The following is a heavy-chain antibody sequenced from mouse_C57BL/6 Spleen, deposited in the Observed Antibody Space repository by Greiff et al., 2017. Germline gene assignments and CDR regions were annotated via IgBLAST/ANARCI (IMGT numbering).Heavy chain of an antibody. Sequence: EVKLQESGGGLVQPGGSLKLSCAASGFTFSDYGMAWVRQAPRKGPEWVAFISNLAYSIYYADTVTGRFTISRENAKNTLYLEMSSLRSEDTAMYYCARHHYGSSYWYFDVWGTGTTVTVSS. CDR1: GFTFSDYG. D-gene: IGHD1-1*01. CDR2: ISNLAYSI. V-gene: IGHV5-15*01. CDR3: ARHHYGSSYWYFDV. J-gene: IGHJ1*03.